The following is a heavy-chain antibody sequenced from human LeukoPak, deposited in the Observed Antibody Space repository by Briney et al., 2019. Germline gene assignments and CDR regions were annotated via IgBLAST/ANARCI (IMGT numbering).Heavy chain of an antibody. CDR2: TNPSDSTT. CDR1: GYTFTNNY. J-gene: IGHJ4*02. D-gene: IGHD6-19*01. Sequence: GESLRISCKGSGYTFTNNYISWVRQMPGKGLEWVGRTNPSDSTTDYGPSFQGHVTISTDKSINTVYRQWGSLKASDTAMYYCARGHGWVDYWGQGALATVSS. CDR3: ARGHGWVDY. V-gene: IGHV5-10-1*01.